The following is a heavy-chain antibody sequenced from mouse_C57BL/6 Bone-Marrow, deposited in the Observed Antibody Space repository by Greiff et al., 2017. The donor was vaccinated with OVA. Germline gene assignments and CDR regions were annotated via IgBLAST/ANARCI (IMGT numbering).Heavy chain of an antibody. CDR2: INYDGSST. J-gene: IGHJ1*03. CDR1: GFTFSDYY. D-gene: IGHD1-1*01. V-gene: IGHV5-16*01. Sequence: DVKLVESEGGLVQPGSSMKLSCTASGFTFSDYYMAWVRQVPEKGLEWVANINYDGSSTYYLDSLKSRFIISRDDANNILYLQMSSLKSEDTATYYCARGGSSYPYWYFDVWGTGTTVTVSS. CDR3: ARGGSSYPYWYFDV.